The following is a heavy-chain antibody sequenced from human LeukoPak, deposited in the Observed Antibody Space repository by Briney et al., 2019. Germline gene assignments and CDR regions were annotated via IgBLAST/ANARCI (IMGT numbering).Heavy chain of an antibody. CDR2: ISYNGGSI. J-gene: IGHJ4*02. CDR3: ARRALHAGGYRGYHFDY. V-gene: IGHV3-64*01. CDR1: GFTFSAFS. D-gene: IGHD5-12*01. Sequence: GGSLRLSCATAGFTFSAFSMYWVSQAPGKGLEYVAGISYNGGSIEYSNSVKGRFTISRDESKNTLSLQMGSLRADDMAVYYCARRALHAGGYRGYHFDYWGQGTLVTVSS.